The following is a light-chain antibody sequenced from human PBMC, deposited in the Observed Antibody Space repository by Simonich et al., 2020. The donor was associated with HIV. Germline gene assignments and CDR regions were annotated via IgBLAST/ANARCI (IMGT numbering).Light chain of an antibody. CDR1: QSVLYSSNTKNY. Sequence: DIVMTQSPDSLAVSLGERATINCKSSQSVLYSSNTKNYLAWYPQKPGQPPNLLIYGASTREAGVPDRFSGSRSETDFTLTISSLQVEDVAVYYCQQYYITPQTFGQGTKVEIK. CDR2: GAS. J-gene: IGKJ1*01. CDR3: QQYYITPQT. V-gene: IGKV4-1*01.